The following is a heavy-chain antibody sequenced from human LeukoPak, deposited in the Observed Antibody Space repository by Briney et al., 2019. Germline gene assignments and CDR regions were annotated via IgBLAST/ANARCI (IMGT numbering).Heavy chain of an antibody. D-gene: IGHD6-6*01. CDR1: GFTFDDYA. Sequence: RRSLRLSCAASGFTFDDYAMHSVRQAPGKGLEWGSGISWNSGSIGYADSVKGRFTISRDNAKNSLYLQMNSLRAEDTALYYCAKDDSSSSSPYYYMDVWGKGTTVTVPS. CDR3: AKDDSSSSSPYYYMDV. V-gene: IGHV3-9*01. CDR2: ISWNSGSI. J-gene: IGHJ6*03.